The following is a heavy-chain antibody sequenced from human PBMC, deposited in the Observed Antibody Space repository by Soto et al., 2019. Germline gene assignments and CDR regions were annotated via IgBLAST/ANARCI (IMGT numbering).Heavy chain of an antibody. Sequence: SSETLSLTCTVSGGSISSYYWSWIRQPPGKGLEWIGYIYYSGSTNYNPSLKSRVTISVDTSKNQFSLKLSSVTAADTAVYYCARGYSYGYGSHFDYWGQGTLVTVSS. CDR2: IYYSGST. D-gene: IGHD5-18*01. CDR3: ARGYSYGYGSHFDY. V-gene: IGHV4-59*01. CDR1: GGSISSYY. J-gene: IGHJ4*02.